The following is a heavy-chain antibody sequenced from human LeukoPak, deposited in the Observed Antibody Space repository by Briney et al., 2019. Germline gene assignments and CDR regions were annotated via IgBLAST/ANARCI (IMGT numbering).Heavy chain of an antibody. D-gene: IGHD5-12*01. J-gene: IGHJ5*02. Sequence: SETLSLTCTVSGGSISSDGSCWSWVRQPAGKGLEWIGRIYTNGSTNYSPSLKNRVTISVDTSKNEFSLKLSSVTAADTAAYFCAREKNIVATIGIEDWFDPWGQGTLVTVSS. CDR2: IYTNGST. CDR1: GGSISSDGSC. V-gene: IGHV4-61*02. CDR3: AREKNIVATIGIEDWFDP.